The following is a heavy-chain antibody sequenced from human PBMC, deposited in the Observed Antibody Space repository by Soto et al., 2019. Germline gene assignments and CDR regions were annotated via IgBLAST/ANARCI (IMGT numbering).Heavy chain of an antibody. V-gene: IGHV4-39*01. Sequence: SETLSLTCTVSGCSISGSSYYWGWIRQPPGKGLEWIGNIYYSGSTYCNPSLKSRVTISVDTSKNQFSLKLSSVTAADTAVYYCMLGSGWKDFDYWGQGTLVTVSS. CDR1: GCSISGSSYY. CDR2: IYYSGST. D-gene: IGHD3-22*01. CDR3: MLGSGWKDFDY. J-gene: IGHJ4*02.